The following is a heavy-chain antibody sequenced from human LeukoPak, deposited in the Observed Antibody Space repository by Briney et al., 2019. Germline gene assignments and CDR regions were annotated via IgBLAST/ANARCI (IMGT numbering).Heavy chain of an antibody. J-gene: IGHJ4*02. CDR3: ARGTNNDY. CDR1: GFTFSSYW. CDR2: MNQDGAKK. Sequence: GGSLRLSCAASGFTFSSYWMSWVRQAPGKGLEWVAYMNQDGAKKSYVDSVKGRFTISRDNAESSLSLQMNSLRAEDTAVYYGARGTNNDYWGQGTLVTVSS. V-gene: IGHV3-7*01.